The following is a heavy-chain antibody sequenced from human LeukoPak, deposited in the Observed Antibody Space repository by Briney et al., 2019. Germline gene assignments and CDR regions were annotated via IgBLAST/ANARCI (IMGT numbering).Heavy chain of an antibody. Sequence: ASVKVSCKASGYTFTNYDINWVRQAPGQGLEWMGWMNPNSGNTGYAQKFQGRVTMTRNTSISTAYMELSSLRSEDTAVYYCAKGYSSGWYFYWGQGTLVTVSS. CDR3: AKGYSSGWYFY. V-gene: IGHV1-8*01. D-gene: IGHD6-13*01. J-gene: IGHJ4*02. CDR1: GYTFTNYD. CDR2: MNPNSGNT.